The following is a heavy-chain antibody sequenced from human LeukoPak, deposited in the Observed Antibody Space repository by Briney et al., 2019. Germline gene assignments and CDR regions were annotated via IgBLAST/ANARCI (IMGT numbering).Heavy chain of an antibody. D-gene: IGHD5-18*01. CDR1: GDSISSHY. CDR2: IYYSGST. Sequence: SETLSLTCSVSGDSISSHYWSWIRRPPGKGLEWIGYIYYSGSTNYNPSLKSRVTISVDTSKNQFSLRLSSVTAADTAVYYCARAPRGYSYGYWWFDPWGQGTLVTVSS. V-gene: IGHV4-59*11. J-gene: IGHJ5*02. CDR3: ARAPRGYSYGYWWFDP.